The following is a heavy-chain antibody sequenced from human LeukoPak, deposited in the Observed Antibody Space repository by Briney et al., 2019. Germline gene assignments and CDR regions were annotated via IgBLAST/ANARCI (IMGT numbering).Heavy chain of an antibody. CDR1: GFTFSSYG. CDR2: ISYDGSNK. V-gene: IGHV3-30*18. D-gene: IGHD6-19*01. J-gene: IGHJ6*02. Sequence: PGGSLRLSCAASGFTFSSYGMHWVRQAPGKGLEWVAVISYDGSNKYYADSVKGRFTISRDNSKNTLYLQMNSLRAEDTAVYYCAKDLGWDDYYYYYGMDVWGQGTTVTVSS. CDR3: AKDLGWDDYYYYYGMDV.